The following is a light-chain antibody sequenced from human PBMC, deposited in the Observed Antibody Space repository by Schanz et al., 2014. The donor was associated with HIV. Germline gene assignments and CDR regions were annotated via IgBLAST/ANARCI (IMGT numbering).Light chain of an antibody. CDR1: SSNIGAGYD. V-gene: IGLV1-40*01. Sequence: QSVLTQPPSVSGAPGQRVTISCTGSSSNIGAGYDVHWYQQLPGTAPKLLIYGNSNRPSGVPDRFSGSKSGTSVSLAISGLQSEDEADYYCAVWDDTLKGHVFGGGTKLTVL. J-gene: IGLJ2*01. CDR2: GNS. CDR3: AVWDDTLKGHV.